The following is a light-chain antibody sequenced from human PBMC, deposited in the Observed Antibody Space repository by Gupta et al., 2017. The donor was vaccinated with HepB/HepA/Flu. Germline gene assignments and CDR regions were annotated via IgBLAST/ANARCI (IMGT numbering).Light chain of an antibody. V-gene: IGKV3-20*01. CDR3: QQYDTSPYT. J-gene: IGKJ1*01. Sequence: LLTQSPGTLSWSQGERATLSCRASQSINVNFLVWYQQKPGLAPRLLFYATSRATDIPDRFSGSGSGTDFTLTIDRLEPEDVAVYYCQQYDTSPYTFGQGTKVEIK. CDR2: ATS. CDR1: QSINVNF.